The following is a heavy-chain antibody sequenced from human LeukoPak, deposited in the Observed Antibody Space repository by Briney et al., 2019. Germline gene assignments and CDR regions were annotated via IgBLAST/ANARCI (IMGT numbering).Heavy chain of an antibody. V-gene: IGHV4-59*01. Sequence: SETLSLTCSVSDGSMTNLYWTWIRQPPGKGLEWIGDIYDSGSTRYNTSLESRVTISVDTSKNQFSLKLSSVTAADTAVYYCAKGGSTNFYYGDVWGQGTTVTVSS. CDR3: AKGGSTNFYYGDV. D-gene: IGHD2/OR15-2a*01. J-gene: IGHJ6*02. CDR1: DGSMTNLY. CDR2: IYDSGST.